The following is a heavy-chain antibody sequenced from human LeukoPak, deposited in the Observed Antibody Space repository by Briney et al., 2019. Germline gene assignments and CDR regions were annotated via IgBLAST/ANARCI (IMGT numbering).Heavy chain of an antibody. J-gene: IGHJ6*02. CDR3: ARVRGWGRNYHYGLDV. D-gene: IGHD7-27*01. CDR1: GFTFSSCG. CDR2: INQDASEK. V-gene: IGHV3-7*03. Sequence: GGSLRLSCAASGFTFSSCGMHWVRQAPRKGLEWVANINQDASEKDYVDSVKGRFTISRDNTKNSLYLQLNSLRAEDTAVYYCARVRGWGRNYHYGLDVWGQGITVTVSS.